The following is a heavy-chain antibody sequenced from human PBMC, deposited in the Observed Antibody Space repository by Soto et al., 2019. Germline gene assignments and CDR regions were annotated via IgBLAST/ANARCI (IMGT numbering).Heavy chain of an antibody. Sequence: GGSLRLSCAASGFTFSSYAMTWVRQAPGKGLEWVSAISGSGAATYYADSVKGRSTISRDNSKNTLYLQMNSLRAEDTAVYYCAKGSSGDYRKYDYWGQGTLVTVSS. CDR3: AKGSSGDYRKYDY. V-gene: IGHV3-23*01. J-gene: IGHJ4*02. CDR1: GFTFSSYA. CDR2: ISGSGAAT. D-gene: IGHD4-17*01.